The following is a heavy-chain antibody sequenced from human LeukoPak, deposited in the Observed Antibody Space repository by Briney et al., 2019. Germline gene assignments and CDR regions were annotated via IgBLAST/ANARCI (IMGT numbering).Heavy chain of an antibody. J-gene: IGHJ4*02. D-gene: IGHD2-2*01. Sequence: GRSLRLSCAASGFTFSNYAMHWVRQAPGKGLEWVAVIWYDGSNKYYGDSVKGRFTISRDNSKNTLYLQTNTLRAEDTAVYYCARDRLQKYCSTSGCFFDYWGQGTLVTVSS. V-gene: IGHV3-33*01. CDR1: GFTFSNYA. CDR3: ARDRLQKYCSTSGCFFDY. CDR2: IWYDGSNK.